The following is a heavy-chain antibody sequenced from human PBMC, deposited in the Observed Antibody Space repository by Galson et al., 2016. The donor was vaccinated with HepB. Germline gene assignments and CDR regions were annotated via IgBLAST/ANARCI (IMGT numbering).Heavy chain of an antibody. J-gene: IGHJ4*01. V-gene: IGHV4-4*02. D-gene: IGHD3-10*01. CDR3: ARRVGDYPSFGEYHFDQ. CDR1: GDSIVSLNW. Sequence: SETLSLTCTVSGDSIVSLNWWSWVRQSSGKRLEWIGDIFHSGTTKFNPSLNSRVIMSIDTAKRHLRLNLKSVTAADTAVYYCARRVGDYPSFGEYHFDQWGQGALVTVSS. CDR2: IFHSGTT.